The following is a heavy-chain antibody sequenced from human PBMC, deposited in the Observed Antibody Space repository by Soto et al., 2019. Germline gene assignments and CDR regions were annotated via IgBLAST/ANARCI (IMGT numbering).Heavy chain of an antibody. Sequence: SETLSLTCTVSGGSISSGDYYWSWIRQPPGKGLEWIGYIYYSGSTYYNPSLKSRVTISVDTSKNQFSLKLSSVTAADTAVYYCARGGPGQQLDPYYFDYWGQGTLVTVSS. D-gene: IGHD6-13*01. CDR1: GGSISSGDYY. V-gene: IGHV4-30-4*01. CDR2: IYYSGST. J-gene: IGHJ4*02. CDR3: ARGGPGQQLDPYYFDY.